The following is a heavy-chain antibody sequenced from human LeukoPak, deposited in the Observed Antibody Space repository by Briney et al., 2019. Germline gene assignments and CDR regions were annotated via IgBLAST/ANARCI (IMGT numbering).Heavy chain of an antibody. V-gene: IGHV4-31*03. CDR1: GGSISSGGYY. CDR2: IYYSGST. D-gene: IGHD2-15*01. Sequence: SQTLSLTCTVSGGSISSGGYYWSWIRQHPGKGLEWIGYIYYSGSTYYNPSLKSRVTISVDTSKNQFSLKLSSVTAADTAVYYCARDSCSGGSCYSDYWGQGTLVTVSS. CDR3: ARDSCSGGSCYSDY. J-gene: IGHJ4*02.